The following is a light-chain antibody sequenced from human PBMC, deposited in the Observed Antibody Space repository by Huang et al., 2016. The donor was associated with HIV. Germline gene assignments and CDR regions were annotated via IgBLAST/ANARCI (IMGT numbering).Light chain of an antibody. CDR2: GAS. CDR3: QQYNNWPLFT. J-gene: IGKJ3*01. CDR1: QSVSSN. Sequence: EIVMTQSPATLSVSPGERATLSCRASQSVSSNLAWYQQKPGQAPRLLIYGASPRATGIPARLSGSGSGTEFTLTISSLQSEDFAVYYCQQYNNWPLFTFGPGTKVDIK. V-gene: IGKV3-15*01.